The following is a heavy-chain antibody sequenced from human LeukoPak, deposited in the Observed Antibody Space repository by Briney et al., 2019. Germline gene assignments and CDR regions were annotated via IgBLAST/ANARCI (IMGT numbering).Heavy chain of an antibody. CDR1: GFAFSNAW. CDR2: IKSKTNGETT. V-gene: IGHV3-15*01. J-gene: IGHJ4*02. CDR3: TSDDPENRS. Sequence: PGGSLRLSCAAPGFAFSNAWMSWVRQAPGTGLEWVGRIKSKTNGETTDYAAPLKGRFTISRDDSKNTLFLQVNTLKTEDTAMYYCTSDDPENRSWGQGTLVTVSS.